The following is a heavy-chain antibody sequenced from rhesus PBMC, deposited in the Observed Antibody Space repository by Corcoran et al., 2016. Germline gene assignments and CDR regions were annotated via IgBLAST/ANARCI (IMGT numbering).Heavy chain of an antibody. CDR2: IYGSGGSN. CDR3: AREKRTAGTDFFY. CDR1: GGSISGYYY. V-gene: IGHV4S14*01. D-gene: IGHD1-1*01. Sequence: QVQLQESGPGLVKPSETLSLTCAVSGGSISGYYYWSWIRQPPGKGLEWIGSIYGSGGSNYLNPSLKSRVTISTDTSKNPFSLKLSSVTAADTAVYYCAREKRTAGTDFFYWGQGVLVTVSS. J-gene: IGHJ4*01.